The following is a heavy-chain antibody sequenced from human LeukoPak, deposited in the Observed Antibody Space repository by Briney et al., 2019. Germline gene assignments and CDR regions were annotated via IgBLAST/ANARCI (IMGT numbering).Heavy chain of an antibody. CDR2: MNPNSGNT. D-gene: IGHD5-18*01. Sequence: ASVKVSCKASGYTFTSYDINWVRQATGQGLEWMGWMNPNSGNTGYAQKFQGRVTMTRNTSISTAYMELSGLRSEDTAVYYCARANSYGYYYYYYGMDVWGQGTTVTVSS. V-gene: IGHV1-8*01. CDR1: GYTFTSYD. CDR3: ARANSYGYYYYYYGMDV. J-gene: IGHJ6*02.